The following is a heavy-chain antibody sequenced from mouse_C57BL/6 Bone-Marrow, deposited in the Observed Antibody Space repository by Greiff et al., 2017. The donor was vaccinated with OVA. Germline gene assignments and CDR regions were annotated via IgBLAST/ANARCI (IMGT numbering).Heavy chain of an antibody. J-gene: IGHJ2*01. V-gene: IGHV1-80*01. D-gene: IGHD2-4*01. CDR2: IYPGDGDT. Sequence: QVQLQQSGAELVKPGASVKISCKASGYAFSSYWMNWVKQRPGKGLEWIGQIYPGDGDTNYNGKLKGKATLTADKSSSTAYMQLSSLTSEDSAVYFCARCEDYGYFDYWGQGTTLTVSS. CDR1: GYAFSSYW. CDR3: ARCEDYGYFDY.